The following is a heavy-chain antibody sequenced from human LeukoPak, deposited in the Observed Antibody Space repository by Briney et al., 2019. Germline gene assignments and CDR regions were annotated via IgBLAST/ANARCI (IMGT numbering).Heavy chain of an antibody. CDR1: GGSISSSNL. CDR2: VYHSGST. D-gene: IGHD3-10*01. J-gene: IGHJ4*02. V-gene: IGHV4-4*02. CDR3: ARRYYGSGTNYFDY. Sequence: SGTLSLTCTVSGGSISSSNLWSWVRQPPGKGLEWIGEVYHSGSTTYNSSLKSRLTMSIDKSKNHFSLNLSSVTAADTAVYYCARRYYGSGTNYFDYWGQGTLVTVSS.